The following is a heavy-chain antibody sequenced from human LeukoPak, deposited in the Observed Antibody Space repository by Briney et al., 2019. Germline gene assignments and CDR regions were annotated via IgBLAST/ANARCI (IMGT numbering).Heavy chain of an antibody. CDR1: GFTFSRHA. CDR2: ISGGADST. CDR3: ARDEYYDTSGYYGYYFDF. D-gene: IGHD3-22*01. J-gene: IGHJ4*01. V-gene: IGHV3-23*01. Sequence: PGGSLRLSCVMSGFTFSRHAMNWVRQAPGKGLERVSAISGGADSTFYSDSVQGRFTISRDNYENTLYLQMNSLGAEDTAVYYCARDEYYDTSGYYGYYFDFWGHGTLVTVSS.